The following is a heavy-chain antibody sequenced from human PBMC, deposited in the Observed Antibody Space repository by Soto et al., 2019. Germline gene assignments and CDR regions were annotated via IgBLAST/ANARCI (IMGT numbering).Heavy chain of an antibody. CDR2: FFHTGTA. CDR1: GDSITRHY. Sequence: QVQLQESGPGLVKPSETLSLTCNVSGDSITRHYWSWIRQSPGKGMEWLGYFFHTGTALYNPSLRSRFSMSVDTTKNQFPLRLTSSIPADTAGYFWARNYGGNSHFFDLWGRGTLVTVSS. CDR3: ARNYGGNSHFFDL. V-gene: IGHV4-59*11. J-gene: IGHJ2*01. D-gene: IGHD4-17*01.